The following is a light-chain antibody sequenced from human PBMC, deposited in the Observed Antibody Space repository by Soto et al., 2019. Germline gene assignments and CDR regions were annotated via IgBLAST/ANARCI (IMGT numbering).Light chain of an antibody. Sequence: DIVLTQSPGTLSLSPGERATLSCRASQSVSSNYLAWYQQRPGQAPRLLIYGASTRATGIPDRFSGSGSGTDFTLTISRLEPEAFAVYYCQQYGSLSWTFGQGTKVEIK. J-gene: IGKJ1*01. CDR1: QSVSSNY. CDR3: QQYGSLSWT. CDR2: GAS. V-gene: IGKV3-20*01.